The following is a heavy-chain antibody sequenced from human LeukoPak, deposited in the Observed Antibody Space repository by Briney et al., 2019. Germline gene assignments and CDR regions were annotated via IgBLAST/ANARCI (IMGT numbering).Heavy chain of an antibody. D-gene: IGHD2-2*01. Sequence: GGSLRLSCAASGFTFSDYYMSWIRQTPGKGLEWVSSISSTSSYIYYADSVKGRFTISRDNAKNSLYLQMNSLRAEDTAVYYCARDEDIVLVPAAVNYFDYWGQGTLVTVSS. CDR3: ARDEDIVLVPAAVNYFDY. J-gene: IGHJ4*02. CDR2: ISSTSSYI. CDR1: GFTFSDYY. V-gene: IGHV3-11*06.